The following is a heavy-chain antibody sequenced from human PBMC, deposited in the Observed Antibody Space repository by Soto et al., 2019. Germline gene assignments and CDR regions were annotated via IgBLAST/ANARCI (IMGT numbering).Heavy chain of an antibody. V-gene: IGHV4-39*01. CDR2: VHYSGST. J-gene: IGHJ4*02. CDR3: ASFSGANYGDYGGGINY. D-gene: IGHD4-17*01. Sequence: PSETLSLTCTVSGGSISGSSCYWGWIRQPPGKGLECIGSVHYSGSTDYNPSLKSRVTISVDTSKNQFSLKLTSVTAADTAVYFCASFSGANYGDYGGGINYWGQGTLVTVSS. CDR1: GGSISGSSCY.